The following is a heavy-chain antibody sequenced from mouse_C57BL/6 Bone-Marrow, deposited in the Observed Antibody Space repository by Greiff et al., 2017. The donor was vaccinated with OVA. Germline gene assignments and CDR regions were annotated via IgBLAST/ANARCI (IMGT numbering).Heavy chain of an antibody. Sequence: VQLQQPGAELVKPGASVKLSCKASGYAFTNYLIEWVKQRPGQGLEWIGVINPGSGGTNYNEKFKGKATLTADKSSSTAYMQLSSLTSEDSAVYFCARGYYGYDGDYWGQGTTLTVSS. CDR2: INPGSGGT. CDR3: ARGYYGYDGDY. D-gene: IGHD2-2*01. J-gene: IGHJ2*01. V-gene: IGHV1-54*01. CDR1: GYAFTNYL.